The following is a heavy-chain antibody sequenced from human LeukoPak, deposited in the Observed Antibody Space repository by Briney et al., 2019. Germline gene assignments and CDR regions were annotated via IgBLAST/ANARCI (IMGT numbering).Heavy chain of an antibody. J-gene: IGHJ4*02. CDR3: ANSRYDSSGYYGIIGY. V-gene: IGHV3-30*02. D-gene: IGHD3-22*01. CDR2: IRYDGSNK. Sequence: GGSLRLSCAASGFTFSSYGMHWVRQAPGKGLEWVAFIRYDGSNKYYADSVKGRFTISRDNSKNTLYLQMNSLRAEDTAVYYCANSRYDSSGYYGIIGYWGQGTLVTVSS. CDR1: GFTFSSYG.